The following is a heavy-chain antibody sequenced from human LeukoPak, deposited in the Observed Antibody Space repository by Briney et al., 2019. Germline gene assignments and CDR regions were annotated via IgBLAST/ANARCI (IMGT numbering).Heavy chain of an antibody. J-gene: IGHJ3*02. CDR3: ARDRRRITMIVVVIDSDAFDI. CDR2: IYYSGST. D-gene: IGHD3-22*01. V-gene: IGHV4-39*02. CDR1: GGSISSYY. Sequence: PSETLSLTCTVSGGSISSYYWGWIRQPPGKGLEWIGSIYYSGSTYYNPSLKSRVTISVDTSKNQFSLKLSSVTAADTAVYYCARDRRRITMIVVVIDSDAFDIWGQGTMVTVSS.